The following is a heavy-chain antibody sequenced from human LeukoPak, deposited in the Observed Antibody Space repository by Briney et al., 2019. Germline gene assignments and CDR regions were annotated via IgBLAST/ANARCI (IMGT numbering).Heavy chain of an antibody. J-gene: IGHJ3*02. Sequence: GASVKVSCKASGYTFTSYGIRWVRQAPGQGLEWMGWISAYNGNTNYAQKLQGRVTMTTDTSTSTAYMELRSLRSDDTAVYYCARARRFLEWLLSSGEDAFDIWGQGTMVTVSS. D-gene: IGHD3-3*01. CDR1: GYTFTSYG. CDR3: ARARRFLEWLLSSGEDAFDI. CDR2: ISAYNGNT. V-gene: IGHV1-18*01.